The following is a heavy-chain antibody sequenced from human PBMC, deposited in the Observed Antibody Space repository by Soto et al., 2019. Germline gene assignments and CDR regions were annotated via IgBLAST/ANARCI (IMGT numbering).Heavy chain of an antibody. Sequence: SQTLSLTCAISGDSVSSNSAAWNWIRQSQSRGLEWLGRTYYRSKLYNDYAVSVKSRITINPDTSKNQFSLQLNSVTPEDTAGYYFARGGGYYYGTDVWGQGTTVTVSS. CDR1: GDSVSSNSAA. D-gene: IGHD3-16*01. V-gene: IGHV6-1*01. J-gene: IGHJ6*02. CDR2: TYYRSKLYN. CDR3: ARGGGYYYGTDV.